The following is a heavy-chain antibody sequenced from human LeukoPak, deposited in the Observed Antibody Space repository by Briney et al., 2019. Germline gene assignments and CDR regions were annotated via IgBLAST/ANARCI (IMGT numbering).Heavy chain of an antibody. CDR2: INHSGST. Sequence: SETLSLTCAVYGGSFSGYYWSWIRQPPGKGLEWIGEINHSGSTNYNPSLKSRVTISVDTSKNQFSLKLSSATAADTAVYYCARRGSSWYFDYWGQGTLVTVSS. J-gene: IGHJ4*02. D-gene: IGHD6-13*01. V-gene: IGHV4-34*01. CDR1: GGSFSGYY. CDR3: ARRGSSWYFDY.